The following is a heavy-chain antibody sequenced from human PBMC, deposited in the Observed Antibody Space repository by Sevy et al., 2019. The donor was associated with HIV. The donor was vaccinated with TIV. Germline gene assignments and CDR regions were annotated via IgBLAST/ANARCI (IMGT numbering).Heavy chain of an antibody. CDR3: ARPYCSGGSCYSRWGAFDI. CDR2: ISYDGSNK. CDR1: GFTFSSYA. J-gene: IGHJ3*02. Sequence: GGSLRLSCAASGFTFSSYAMHWVRQAPGKGLEWVAVISYDGSNKYYADSVKGRFTISRDNSKNTLYLQMNSLRAEDTAVYYSARPYCSGGSCYSRWGAFDIWGQGTMVTVSS. V-gene: IGHV3-30-3*01. D-gene: IGHD2-15*01.